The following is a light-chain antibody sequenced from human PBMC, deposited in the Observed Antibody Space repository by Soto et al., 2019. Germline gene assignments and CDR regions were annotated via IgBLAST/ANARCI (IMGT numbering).Light chain of an antibody. Sequence: NHPPSANSTHLRVLTITSKESSSNIGSNYVYWYQQLPGTAPKRLIYRNNQRPSGVPDRFSGSKSGTSASLAISGLRSEDEADYYCAAWDDSLSGRYVFGTGTKVTVL. J-gene: IGLJ1*01. V-gene: IGLV1-47*01. CDR3: AAWDDSLSGRYV. CDR1: SSNIGSNY. CDR2: RNN.